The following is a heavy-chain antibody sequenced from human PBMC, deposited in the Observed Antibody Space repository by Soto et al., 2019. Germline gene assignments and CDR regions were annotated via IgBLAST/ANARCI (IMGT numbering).Heavy chain of an antibody. Sequence: GGSLRLSCAASGFTVNTFNMNWVRQAPGKGLEWVSSISNYDNTAYADSVKGRFTISRDNAKNSLYLQMNSLRAEDTAVYYCARDSVTGKLGWFDPWGQGTLVTVSS. CDR2: ISNYDNT. D-gene: IGHD4-4*01. J-gene: IGHJ5*02. CDR1: GFTVNTFN. CDR3: ARDSVTGKLGWFDP. V-gene: IGHV3-21*01.